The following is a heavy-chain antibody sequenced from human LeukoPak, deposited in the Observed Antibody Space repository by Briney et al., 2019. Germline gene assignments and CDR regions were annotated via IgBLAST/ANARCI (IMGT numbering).Heavy chain of an antibody. J-gene: IGHJ4*02. D-gene: IGHD1-1*01. CDR1: GFTFSNYA. Sequence: GGSLRLSCTASGFTFSNYAMHWVRQAPGKGLEWVAVISDDGRNKYYADSVKGRFTISRDNSKNTPSLQMNSLRDEDTAIYYCARGRVRSHRTAPEYWGQGTLVTVSS. V-gene: IGHV3-30*03. CDR3: ARGRVRSHRTAPEY. CDR2: ISDDGRNK.